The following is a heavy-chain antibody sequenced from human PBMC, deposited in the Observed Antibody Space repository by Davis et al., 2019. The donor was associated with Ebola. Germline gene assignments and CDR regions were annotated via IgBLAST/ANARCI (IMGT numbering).Heavy chain of an antibody. CDR2: ISGDSRTI. V-gene: IGHV3-48*02. CDR1: GFVFRNYV. J-gene: IGHJ4*02. Sequence: GESLKISCAASGFVFRNYVMSWVRQAPGKGLEWVSYISGDSRTIYYADSVKGRFTVSRDNAKNSLYLQVNSLRDADTAVYYCARHDDYWGQGTLVTVSS. CDR3: ARHDDY.